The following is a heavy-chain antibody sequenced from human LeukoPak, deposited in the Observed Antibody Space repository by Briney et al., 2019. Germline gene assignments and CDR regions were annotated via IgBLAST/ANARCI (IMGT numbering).Heavy chain of an antibody. J-gene: IGHJ4*02. V-gene: IGHV3-23*01. Sequence: GGSLRLSCAASGVTFNSYDMTWVRQAPGKGLEWVSSNSSSDGNTYYADSVKGRFTISRDNSKYTLYLQMNSLNAEGVRGRYCAKSPHVYCGSSSFDYWGQGTLVSVCS. CDR1: GVTFNSYD. CDR3: AKSPHVYCGSSSFDY. D-gene: IGHD1-26*01. CDR2: NSSSDGNT.